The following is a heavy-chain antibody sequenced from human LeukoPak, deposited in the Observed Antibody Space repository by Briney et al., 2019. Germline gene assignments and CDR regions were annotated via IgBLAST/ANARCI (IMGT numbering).Heavy chain of an antibody. D-gene: IGHD2-15*01. Sequence: SGGSLRLSCAASGFTCSNAWMSWVRQAPGKGLEWVGRIKSKTDGGTTDYAAPVKGKFTISRDDSKNTLYLQMNSLKTEDTAVYYCTPGDIVVVVAAIAFDIWGQGTMVTVSS. J-gene: IGHJ3*02. V-gene: IGHV3-15*01. CDR2: IKSKTDGGTT. CDR3: TPGDIVVVVAAIAFDI. CDR1: GFTCSNAW.